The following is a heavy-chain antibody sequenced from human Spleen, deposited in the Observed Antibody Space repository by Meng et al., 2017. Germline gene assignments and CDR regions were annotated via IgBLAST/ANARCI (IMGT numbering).Heavy chain of an antibody. CDR3: ARGLYYDILTGYSGRNYYFDY. V-gene: IGHV3-23*01. Sequence: GESLKISCAASGFTFSSYAMSWVRQAPGKGLEWVSAISGSGGSTYYADSVKGRFTISRDNSKNTLYLQMNSLRAEDTAVYYCARGLYYDILTGYSGRNYYFDYWGQGTLVTVSS. CDR1: GFTFSSYA. J-gene: IGHJ4*02. D-gene: IGHD3-9*01. CDR2: ISGSGGST.